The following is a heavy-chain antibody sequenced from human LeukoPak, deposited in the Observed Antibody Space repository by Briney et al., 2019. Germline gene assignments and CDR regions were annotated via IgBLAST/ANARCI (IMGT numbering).Heavy chain of an antibody. J-gene: IGHJ3*02. CDR2: IRSKAYGGTT. D-gene: IGHD3-9*01. V-gene: IGHV3-49*03. Sequence: GESLRLSCTASGFTFGDYAMSWFRQAPGKGLEWVGFIRSKAYGGTTEYAASVKGRFTISRDDSKSIAYLQMNSLKTEDTAVYYCSVDEVLRYFDWSDAFDIWGQGTMVTVSS. CDR3: SVDEVLRYFDWSDAFDI. CDR1: GFTFGDYA.